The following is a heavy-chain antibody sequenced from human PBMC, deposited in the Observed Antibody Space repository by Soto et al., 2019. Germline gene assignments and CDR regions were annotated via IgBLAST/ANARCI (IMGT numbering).Heavy chain of an antibody. V-gene: IGHV3-30*18. CDR2: ISYDGSNK. Sequence: PGGSLRLSCAASGFTFSSYGMHWVRQAPGKGLEWVAVISYDGSNKYYADSVKGRFTISRDNSKNTLYLQMNSLRAEDTAVYYCAKAPPGIAAAGTWGQGTLVTVSS. J-gene: IGHJ5*02. CDR3: AKAPPGIAAAGT. CDR1: GFTFSSYG. D-gene: IGHD6-13*01.